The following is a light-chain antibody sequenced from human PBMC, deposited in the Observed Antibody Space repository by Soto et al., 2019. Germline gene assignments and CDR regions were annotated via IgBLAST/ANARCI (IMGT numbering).Light chain of an antibody. J-gene: IGKJ5*01. CDR2: GAS. Sequence: EIVMTQSPATLSLSPGERATLSCRASQSVSNNYLAWYQQKPGQAPRLLIYGASTRATGIPPRFSGSGSATDFTLTISSLEPEDFAVYYCQQRSSWITFGQGTRLEIK. V-gene: IGKV3D-20*02. CDR1: QSVSNNY. CDR3: QQRSSWIT.